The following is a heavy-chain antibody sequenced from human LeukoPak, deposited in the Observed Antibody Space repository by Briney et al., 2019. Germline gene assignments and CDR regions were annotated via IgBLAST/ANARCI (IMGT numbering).Heavy chain of an antibody. CDR2: ISGSGGST. Sequence: GGSLRLSCAASGFTFSSYAMSWVRQAPGKGLEWVSAISGSGGSTYYADSVKGRFTISRDNSKNTLYLQMNSLRAEDTAVYYCAKDYDFWSGYMRSTNWFDPWGQGTLATVSS. V-gene: IGHV3-23*01. CDR1: GFTFSSYA. J-gene: IGHJ5*02. CDR3: AKDYDFWSGYMRSTNWFDP. D-gene: IGHD3-3*01.